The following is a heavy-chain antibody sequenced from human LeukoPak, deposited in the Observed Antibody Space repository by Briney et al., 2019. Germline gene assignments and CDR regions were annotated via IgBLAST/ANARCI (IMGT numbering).Heavy chain of an antibody. CDR3: ARDYGDYYGRAFDI. J-gene: IGHJ3*02. V-gene: IGHV1-69*06. CDR2: IIPIFGTA. Sequence: GASVKVSCKASGGTFSSYAISWVRQAPGQGLEWMGGIIPIFGTANCAQKFQGRVTITADKSTSTAYMELSSLRSEDTAVYYCARDYGDYYGRAFDIWGQGTMVTVSS. CDR1: GGTFSSYA. D-gene: IGHD4-17*01.